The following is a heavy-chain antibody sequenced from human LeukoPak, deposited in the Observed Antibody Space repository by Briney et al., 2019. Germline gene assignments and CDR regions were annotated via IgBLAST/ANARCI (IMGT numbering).Heavy chain of an antibody. CDR2: INLSGST. Sequence: PSETLSLTCAVYGGSFSGYYWSWIRQPXGXXLEWIGEINLSGSTNYNPSLKSRVTISVDTSKNQFSLKLSSVTAADTAVYYCARAATDIVVVPAATVDYFDYWGQGTLVTVSS. D-gene: IGHD2-2*01. CDR1: GGSFSGYY. V-gene: IGHV4-34*01. J-gene: IGHJ4*02. CDR3: ARAATDIVVVPAATVDYFDY.